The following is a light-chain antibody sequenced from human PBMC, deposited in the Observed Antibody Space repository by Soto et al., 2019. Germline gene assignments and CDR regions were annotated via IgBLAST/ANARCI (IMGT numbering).Light chain of an antibody. CDR2: DAS. CDR3: QQSYSTPPWT. Sequence: DIQMTQSPPSLSASVGDIVTIIWLASQSIRIYLNWVQQKPGKAPKLLIYDASSLQTGVPSRFSGSGTGTDFSLTISSLQPEDFATYYCQQSYSTPPWTFGQGTKVDIK. CDR1: QSIRIY. J-gene: IGKJ1*01. V-gene: IGKV1-39*01.